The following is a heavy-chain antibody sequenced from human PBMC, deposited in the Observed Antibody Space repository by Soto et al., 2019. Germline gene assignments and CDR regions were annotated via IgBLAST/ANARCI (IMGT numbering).Heavy chain of an antibody. CDR1: AGSISSGGYS. CDR2: IYHSGST. D-gene: IGHD5-12*01. Sequence: PSETLSLTCAVSAGSISSGGYSWSWIRQPPGKCPEWIGYIYHSGSTYYNPSLKSRVTISVDRSKNQFSLKLSSVTAADTAVYYCASHQGDGYWNWGRGTQDSVSS. J-gene: IGHJ4*02. V-gene: IGHV4-30-2*01. CDR3: ASHQGDGYWN.